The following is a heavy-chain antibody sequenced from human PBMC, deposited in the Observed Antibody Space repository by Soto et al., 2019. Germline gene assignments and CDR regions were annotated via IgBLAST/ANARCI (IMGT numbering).Heavy chain of an antibody. CDR2: VSASGIIT. Sequence: GGSLRLSCAASGFTFSSYDMSWVRQAPGKGLEWVSGVSASGIITSYADSAKGRFTISRDNAKNTMFLQMNSLRAEDTAVYFCAKGDCSGGRCYRGFDYWGQGTLVTV. D-gene: IGHD2-15*01. V-gene: IGHV3-23*01. J-gene: IGHJ4*02. CDR3: AKGDCSGGRCYRGFDY. CDR1: GFTFSSYD.